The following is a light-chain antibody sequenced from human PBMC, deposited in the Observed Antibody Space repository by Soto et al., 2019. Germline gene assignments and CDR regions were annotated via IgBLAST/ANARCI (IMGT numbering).Light chain of an antibody. CDR2: GAS. V-gene: IGKV3-20*01. CDR3: QQDGSSPMYA. Sequence: EIVLTQSPGTLSLSPGERATLSCRASQSVSSSYLAWYQQKPGQAPRLLIYGASSRATGIPDTFSGSGSGTDFTLTISRLEPQDFAVYYYQQDGSSPMYAFGQGTKLEIK. CDR1: QSVSSSY. J-gene: IGKJ2*01.